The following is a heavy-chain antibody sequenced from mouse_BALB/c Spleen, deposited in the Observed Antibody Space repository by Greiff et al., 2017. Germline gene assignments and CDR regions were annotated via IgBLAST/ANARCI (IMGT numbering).Heavy chain of an antibody. CDR2: INPGSGGT. J-gene: IGHJ4*01. CDR3: ARTRGNYGYYYAMDY. V-gene: IGHV1-54*01. D-gene: IGHD2-1*01. Sequence: VQLQQSGAELVRPGTSVKVSCKASGYAFTNYLIEWVKQRPGQGLEWIGVINPGSGGTNYNEKFKGKATLTADKSSSTAYMQLSSLTSDDSAVYFCARTRGNYGYYYAMDYWGQGTSVTVSS. CDR1: GYAFTNYL.